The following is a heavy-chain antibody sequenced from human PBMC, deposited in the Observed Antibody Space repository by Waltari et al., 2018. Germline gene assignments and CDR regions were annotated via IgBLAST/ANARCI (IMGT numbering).Heavy chain of an antibody. CDR3: ARGPDGFDV. CDR1: GGTFTTFG. Sequence: QVQLVQSGAEVKKPGSSVKVSCKTSGGTFTTFGITLVRQAPGQGLEWMGGIVPVFHTPNYAQKFQDRVTISADESTSTVSMEVSGLRSEDTAVYYCARGPDGFDVWGQGTVVTVSS. J-gene: IGHJ3*01. CDR2: IVPVFHTP. V-gene: IGHV1-69*01.